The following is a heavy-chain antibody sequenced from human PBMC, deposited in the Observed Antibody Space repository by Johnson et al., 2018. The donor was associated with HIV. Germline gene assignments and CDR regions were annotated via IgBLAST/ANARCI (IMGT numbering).Heavy chain of an antibody. CDR3: AKLPGSGYYLDAFDI. CDR1: GFTFSSYA. V-gene: IGHV3-23*03. J-gene: IGHJ3*02. D-gene: IGHD3-22*01. Sequence: VQLVESGGGVVQPGGSLRLSCAASGFTFSSYAMSWVRQAPGKGLEWVSVIYSGGSTYYADSVKGRFTISRDNSKNTLYLQMNSLRAEDTAVYYCAKLPGSGYYLDAFDIWGQGTMVTVSS. CDR2: IYSGGST.